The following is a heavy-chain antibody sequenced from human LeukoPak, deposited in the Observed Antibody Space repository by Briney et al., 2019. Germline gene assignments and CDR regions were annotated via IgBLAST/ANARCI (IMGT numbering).Heavy chain of an antibody. CDR2: ISSGGTT. D-gene: IGHD3-16*02. CDR3: APASVWGSFRSFNY. V-gene: IGHV4-39*01. J-gene: IGHJ4*02. CDR1: GGSISSSAYY. Sequence: SETLSLTCTISGGSISSSAYYWGWIRQPPGKGLEWVGSISSGGTTYYNPSLKSRVTISVDTSKNQFSLKLSSMTAADMAVYYCAPASVWGSFRSFNYWGQGTLVTVSS.